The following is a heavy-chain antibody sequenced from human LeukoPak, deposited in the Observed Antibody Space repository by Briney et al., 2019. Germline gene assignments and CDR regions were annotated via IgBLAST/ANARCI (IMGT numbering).Heavy chain of an antibody. CDR2: IYYSGST. CDR3: ARGETIERLVGANHYYMDV. CDR1: GGSISSSSYY. J-gene: IGHJ6*03. Sequence: PSETLSLTCTVSGGSISSSSYYWGWIRQPPGKGLEWIGSIYYSGSTYYNPSLKSRVTISVDTSKNQFSLKLSSVTAADTAVYYCARGETIERLVGANHYYMDVWGKGTTVTVSS. V-gene: IGHV4-39*07. D-gene: IGHD1-26*01.